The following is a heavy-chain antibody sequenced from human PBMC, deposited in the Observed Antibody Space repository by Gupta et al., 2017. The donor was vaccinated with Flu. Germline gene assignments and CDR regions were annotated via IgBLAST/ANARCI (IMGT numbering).Heavy chain of an antibody. CDR3: ASGYSYGRDAFDI. D-gene: IGHD5-18*01. J-gene: IGHJ3*02. Sequence: TSYGISWVRQAPGQGLEWMGWISAYNGNTNYAQKLQGRVTMTTDTSTSTAYMELRSLRSDDTAVYYCASGYSYGRDAFDIWGQGTMVTVSS. CDR1: TSYG. CDR2: ISAYNGNT. V-gene: IGHV1-18*01.